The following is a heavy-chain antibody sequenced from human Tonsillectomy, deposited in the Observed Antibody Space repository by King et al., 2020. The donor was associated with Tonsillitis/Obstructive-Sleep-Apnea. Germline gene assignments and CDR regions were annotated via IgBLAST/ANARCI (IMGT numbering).Heavy chain of an antibody. D-gene: IGHD2-2*01. CDR3: ARDRPNQLLIYYYYGMDV. CDR2: ISSSGSTI. CDR1: GFTFSSYE. J-gene: IGHJ6*02. V-gene: IGHV3-48*03. Sequence: EVQLVESGGGLVQPGGSLRLSCAASGFTFSSYEMNWVRQAPGKGLEWVSYISSSGSTIYYADSVKGRFTISRDNAKNSLYLQMNSLRAEDTAVYYCARDRPNQLLIYYYYGMDVWGQGTTVTVSS.